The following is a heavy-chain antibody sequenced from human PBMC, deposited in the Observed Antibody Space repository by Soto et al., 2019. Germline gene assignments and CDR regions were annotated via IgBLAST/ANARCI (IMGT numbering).Heavy chain of an antibody. CDR2: IYYSGST. CDR1: GGSISSSSYY. Sequence: SETLSLTCTVSGGSISSSSYYWGWIRQPPGKGLEWIGSIYYSGSTYYNPSLKSRVTISVDTSKNQFSLKPSSVTAADTAVYYCARPEGDYDSYFDYWGQGTLVTVSS. J-gene: IGHJ4*02. D-gene: IGHD4-17*01. CDR3: ARPEGDYDSYFDY. V-gene: IGHV4-39*01.